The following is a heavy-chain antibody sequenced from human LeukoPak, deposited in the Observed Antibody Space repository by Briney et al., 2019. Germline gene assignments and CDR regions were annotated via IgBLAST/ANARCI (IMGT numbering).Heavy chain of an antibody. V-gene: IGHV4-34*01. J-gene: IGHJ4*02. CDR1: GGSFSGYY. D-gene: IGHD3-22*01. CDR2: INHSGST. CDR3: ARGSPYHYDSSGYYY. Sequence: SETLSLTCAVYGGSFSGYYWSWIRQPPGKGLEWIGEINHSGSTNYNPSLKSRVTISVDTSKNQFSLKLSSVTAADTAVYYCARGSPYHYDSSGYYYWGQGTLVTVSS.